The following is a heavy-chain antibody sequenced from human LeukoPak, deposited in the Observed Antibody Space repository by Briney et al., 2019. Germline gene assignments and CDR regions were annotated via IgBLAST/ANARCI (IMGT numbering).Heavy chain of an antibody. CDR1: GFTFSSYA. D-gene: IGHD1-26*01. J-gene: IGHJ3*02. CDR3: ARELSYTFAFDI. V-gene: IGHV3-64*01. CDR2: ISSNGGST. Sequence: PGGSLRLSCAASGFTFSSYAMHWVRQAPGKGLEYVSAISSNGGSTYYANSVKGRFTISGDNSKNTLYLQMGSLRAEDMAVYYCARELSYTFAFDIWGQGTMVTVSS.